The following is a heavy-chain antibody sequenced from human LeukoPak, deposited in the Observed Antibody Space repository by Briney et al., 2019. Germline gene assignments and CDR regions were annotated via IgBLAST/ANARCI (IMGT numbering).Heavy chain of an antibody. J-gene: IGHJ4*02. Sequence: PSETLSPTCTVSGGSISSGSYYWSWIRQPAGKGLEWIGRIYTSGCTNYNPSLKSRVTISVDTSKNQFSLKLSSVTAADTAVYYCARESVLVSYYYGSGSLYFDYWGQGTLVTVSS. CDR3: ARESVLVSYYYGSGSLYFDY. D-gene: IGHD3-10*01. CDR1: GGSISSGSYY. V-gene: IGHV4-61*02. CDR2: IYTSGCT.